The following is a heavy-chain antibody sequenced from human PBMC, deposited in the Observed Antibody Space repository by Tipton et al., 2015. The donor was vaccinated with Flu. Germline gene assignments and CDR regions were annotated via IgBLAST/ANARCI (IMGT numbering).Heavy chain of an antibody. CDR1: GYSFTSYE. V-gene: IGHV1-18*01. CDR2: ISGYNGNT. CDR3: ARKEENGAYVYFDY. D-gene: IGHD4-17*01. J-gene: IGHJ4*02. Sequence: QVQLVQSGAEVKKPGASVKLSCKASGYSFTSYEITWVRQAPGQGLELVGWISGYNGNTKYTQKFQGRVTMTADTPTTTAFMELKSLTSADTAMYYCARKEENGAYVYFDYWGQGTLVTVSS.